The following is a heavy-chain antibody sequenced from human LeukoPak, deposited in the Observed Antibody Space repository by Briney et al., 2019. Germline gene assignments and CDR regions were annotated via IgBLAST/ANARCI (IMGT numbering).Heavy chain of an antibody. CDR3: ARGGSSSWYH. J-gene: IGHJ4*02. CDR2: IYYSGST. V-gene: IGHV4-59*01. D-gene: IGHD6-13*01. Sequence: KPSETLSLTCTVSGGSISSYYWSWLRQPPGKGLEWVGYIYYSGSTNYNPSLKRRVTISVDTSKNQFSLKLSSVTAADTAVYYCARGGSSSWYHWGQGTLVTVSS. CDR1: GGSISSYY.